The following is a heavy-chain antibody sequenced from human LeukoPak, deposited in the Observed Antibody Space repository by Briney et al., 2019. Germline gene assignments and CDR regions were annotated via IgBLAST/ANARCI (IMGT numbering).Heavy chain of an antibody. CDR3: ARVRLCLCFDY. Sequence: GGSLRLSCAASGFTFSSYAMHWVRQAPGKGLEWVAVISYDGSNKYYADSVKGRFTISRDNSKNTLYLQMNSLRAEDTAVYYCARVRLCLCFDYWGQGTLVTVSS. D-gene: IGHD2-2*01. J-gene: IGHJ4*02. CDR1: GFTFSSYA. V-gene: IGHV3-30*04. CDR2: ISYDGSNK.